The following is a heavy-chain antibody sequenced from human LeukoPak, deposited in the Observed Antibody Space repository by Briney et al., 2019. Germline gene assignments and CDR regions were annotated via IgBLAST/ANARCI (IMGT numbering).Heavy chain of an antibody. CDR1: GFTLSSYG. Sequence: VRALRLSRAASGFTLSSYGMHRVRQAPGKGLERVAVISYDGSNKYYADSVKGRYTISRDNSKNTLYLQMNSLRAEDTAVYYCARTYSFAFDPWGQGTLVTVSS. J-gene: IGHJ5*02. V-gene: IGHV3-30*03. CDR3: ARTYSFAFDP. D-gene: IGHD5-12*01. CDR2: ISYDGSNK.